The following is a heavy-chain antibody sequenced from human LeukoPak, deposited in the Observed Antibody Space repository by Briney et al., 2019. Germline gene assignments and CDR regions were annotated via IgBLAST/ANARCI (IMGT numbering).Heavy chain of an antibody. CDR1: GCSISSAYY. CDR2: IHYSGST. CDR3: ARTYYDVLTGYYSGGGPFDY. J-gene: IGHJ4*02. V-gene: IGHV4-38-2*02. D-gene: IGHD3-9*01. Sequence: SETLSLTCSVSGCSISSAYYWGWIRQPPGKGLEWIATIHYSGSTYYNPSLKSRVTISLDTSKNQFSLKLSSVTAADTAVYYCARTYYDVLTGYYSGGGPFDYWGQGTLVTVSS.